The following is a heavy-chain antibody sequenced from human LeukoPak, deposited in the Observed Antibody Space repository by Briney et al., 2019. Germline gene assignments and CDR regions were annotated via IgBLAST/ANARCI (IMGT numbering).Heavy chain of an antibody. J-gene: IGHJ4*02. CDR1: GFTFSSYA. CDR2: ISYDGSNK. V-gene: IGHV3-30*04. D-gene: IGHD5-12*01. Sequence: GGSLRLSCAASGFTFSSYAMHWVRQAPGKGLEWVAVISYDGSNKYYADSVKGRFTISRDNSKNTLYLQMNSLRAEDTAVYYCAKDRTVATHYFDYWGQGTLVTVSS. CDR3: AKDRTVATHYFDY.